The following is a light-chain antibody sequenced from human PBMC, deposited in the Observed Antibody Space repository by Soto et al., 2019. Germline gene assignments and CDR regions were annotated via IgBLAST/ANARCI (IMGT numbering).Light chain of an antibody. J-gene: IGKJ2*01. CDR2: KVS. V-gene: IGKV2-30*01. Sequence: VVMTQSPLSLPVTLGQPASISCRSSQSPLYSDGNTYLSWFHQRQGQSPRRLIYKVSHRDPGGPERFSGSGSGTDFTLQINRVEAEDLGVYYCMQGTYWPYTFGQGTKVEIK. CDR1: QSPLYSDGNTY. CDR3: MQGTYWPYT.